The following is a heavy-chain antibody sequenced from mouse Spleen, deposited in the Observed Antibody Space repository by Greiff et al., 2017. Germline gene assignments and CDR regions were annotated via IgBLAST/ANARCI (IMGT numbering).Heavy chain of an antibody. CDR2: ISNLAYSI. V-gene: IGHV5-15*01. CDR3: ARHEGYFDV. CDR1: GFTFSDYG. Sequence: EVQLVESGGGLVKPGGSLKLSCAASGFTFSDYGMAWVRQAPGKGPEWVAFISNLAYSIYYADTVTGRFTISRENAKNTLYLEMSSLRSEDTAMYYCARHEGYFDVWGAGTTVTVSS. J-gene: IGHJ1*01.